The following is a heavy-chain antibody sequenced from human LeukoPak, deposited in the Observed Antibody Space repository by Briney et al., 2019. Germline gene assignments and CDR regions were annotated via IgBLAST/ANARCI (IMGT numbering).Heavy chain of an antibody. D-gene: IGHD3-10*01. V-gene: IGHV1-2*02. CDR3: ARDPMVRGSDWFDP. CDR2: INPNSGGT. Sequence: ASVKVSCKASGYTFTGYYMHWVRQAPGQGLEWMGWINPNSGGTNYAQKFRGRVTMTRDTSISTAYMELSRLRSDDTAVYYCARDPMVRGSDWFDPWGQGTLVTVSS. J-gene: IGHJ5*02. CDR1: GYTFTGYY.